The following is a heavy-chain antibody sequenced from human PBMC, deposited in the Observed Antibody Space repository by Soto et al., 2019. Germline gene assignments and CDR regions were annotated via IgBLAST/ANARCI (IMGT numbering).Heavy chain of an antibody. V-gene: IGHV3-21*01. CDR1: GSAFSSYS. J-gene: IGHJ6*02. CDR2: ISISSSDI. D-gene: IGHD2-2*01. Sequence: PXGSLRPPCTASGSAFSSYSMHWVRRSPGKGLEWVSSISISSSDIDYAHSVKGRFTNSRDNAKNSLYLQMNRLRAEDTAVYYCARVNIVVVPAANYYGMDVWGQGTTVTVSS. CDR3: ARVNIVVVPAANYYGMDV.